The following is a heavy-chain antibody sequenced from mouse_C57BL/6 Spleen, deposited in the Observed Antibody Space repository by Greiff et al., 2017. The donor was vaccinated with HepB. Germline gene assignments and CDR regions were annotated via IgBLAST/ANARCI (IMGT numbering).Heavy chain of an antibody. D-gene: IGHD1-1*01. J-gene: IGHJ4*01. Sequence: QVQLQHSGPELVKPGASVKLSCKASGYTFTSYDINWVKQRPGQGLEWIGWIYPRDGSTKYNEKFKGKATLTVDTSSSTAYMELHSLTSEDSAVYFCARSITTVVATDAMDYWGQGTSVTVSS. CDR2: IYPRDGST. CDR3: ARSITTVVATDAMDY. CDR1: GYTFTSYD. V-gene: IGHV1-85*01.